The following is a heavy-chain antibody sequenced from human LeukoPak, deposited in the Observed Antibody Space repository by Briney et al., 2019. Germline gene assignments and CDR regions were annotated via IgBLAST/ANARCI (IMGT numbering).Heavy chain of an antibody. Sequence: SETLSLTCTVSGGSISSYSWSWIRHPPGKGLGWIGYIYYSGSTDYNPSLKSRVTISVDTSRNQFSLKLDSVTAADSAVYYCARVHSPPRQLPPTNWFDPWGQGTLVTVSS. J-gene: IGHJ5*02. V-gene: IGHV4-59*01. CDR2: IYYSGST. CDR3: ARVHSPPRQLPPTNWFDP. CDR1: GGSISSYS. D-gene: IGHD6-6*01.